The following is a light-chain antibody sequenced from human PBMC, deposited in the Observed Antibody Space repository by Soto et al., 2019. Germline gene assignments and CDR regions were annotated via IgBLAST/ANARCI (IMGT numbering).Light chain of an antibody. CDR2: KTS. Sequence: DIQMTQSPSTLSASVGDRVTIPCRASQSVNRWLAWYQQKPGGGPKLLISKTSVLENGVPSRFSRSGLGTEFTPTISTPQTEEFATYYCQQFQAFSTFGPGSKV. J-gene: IGKJ1*01. CDR3: QQFQAFST. CDR1: QSVNRW. V-gene: IGKV1-5*03.